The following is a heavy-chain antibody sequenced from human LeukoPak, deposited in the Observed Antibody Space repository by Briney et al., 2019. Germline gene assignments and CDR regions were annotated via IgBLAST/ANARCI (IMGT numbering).Heavy chain of an antibody. V-gene: IGHV3-30-3*01. Sequence: PGRSLRLSCAASGFTFSSYAMHWVRQAPGKGLEWVAVISYDGSNKYYADSVKGRFTISRDNSKNTLYLQMNSLRSEDTAVYYCARDREGVWYYDFWSGYSPYGMDVWGQGTTVTVSS. D-gene: IGHD3-3*01. CDR3: ARDREGVWYYDFWSGYSPYGMDV. CDR1: GFTFSSYA. CDR2: ISYDGSNK. J-gene: IGHJ6*02.